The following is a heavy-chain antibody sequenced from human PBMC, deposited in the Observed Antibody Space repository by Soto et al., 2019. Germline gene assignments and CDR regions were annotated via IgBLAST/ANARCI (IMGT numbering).Heavy chain of an antibody. CDR3: ARGLGGYDPFGY. CDR1: GFTFSSYA. CDR2: ISYDGSNK. Sequence: QVQLVESGGGVVQPGRSLRLSCAASGFTFSSYAMHWVRQAPGKGLEWVAVISYDGSNKYYADSVKGRFTISRDNSKNTLYPQMNSLRAEDTAVYYCARGLGGYDPFGYGAQGTLVTVSS. V-gene: IGHV3-30-3*01. J-gene: IGHJ4*02. D-gene: IGHD5-12*01.